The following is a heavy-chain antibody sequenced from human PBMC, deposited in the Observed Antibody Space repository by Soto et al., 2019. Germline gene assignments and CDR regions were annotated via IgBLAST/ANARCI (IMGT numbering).Heavy chain of an antibody. Sequence: QVQLVQSGAEVKKPGSSVKVSCKASGGTFSSYTISWVRQAPGPGLEWMGRIIPLLGIANYAQKIQGRVTITADKSTSTADMEQSSLRSEDTAVYYCARSQLGACDYWGQGTLVTVSS. CDR2: IIPLLGIA. CDR3: ARSQLGACDY. J-gene: IGHJ4*02. CDR1: GGTFSSYT. V-gene: IGHV1-69*02. D-gene: IGHD7-27*01.